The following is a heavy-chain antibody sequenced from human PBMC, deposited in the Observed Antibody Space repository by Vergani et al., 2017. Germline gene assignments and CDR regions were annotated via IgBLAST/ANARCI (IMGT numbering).Heavy chain of an antibody. CDR3: ARGGRYSASWAPFDY. V-gene: IGHV1-18*01. CDR1: NYTFIDYG. D-gene: IGHD6-13*01. J-gene: IGHJ4*02. Sequence: QVQLVQSEAEVKEPEASVKVSCKASNYTFIDYGISWVRQAPGQGLEWMGWISAYNGNTNYAPKFQGRVTMTTDTTTSTAYMDLSSLTSDDTAVYYCARGGRYSASWAPFDYWGQGTLVTVSS. CDR2: ISAYNGNT.